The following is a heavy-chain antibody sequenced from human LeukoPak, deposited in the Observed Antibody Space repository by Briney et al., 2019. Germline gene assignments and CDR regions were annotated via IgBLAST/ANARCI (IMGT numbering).Heavy chain of an antibody. V-gene: IGHV7-4-1*02. CDR1: GYTFTSYA. D-gene: IGHD6-19*01. Sequence: ASVKVSCKASGYTFTSYAMNWVRQAPGQGLEWMGWINTNTGNPTYAQGFTGRFVFSLDTSVSTAYLQISSLKAEDTAVYYCARDSHRVAGSDFDHWGQGTLVTVSS. CDR3: ARDSHRVAGSDFDH. CDR2: INTNTGNP. J-gene: IGHJ4*02.